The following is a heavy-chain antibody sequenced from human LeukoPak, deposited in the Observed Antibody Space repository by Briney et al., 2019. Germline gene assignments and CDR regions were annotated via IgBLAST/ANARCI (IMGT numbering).Heavy chain of an antibody. Sequence: KPSETLSLNCTVSGGSISGNHWSWIRQPAGKGLEWIGRIHSSGSTNYNPSLKSRVTMSVDTSKNQFSLKLTSVTAADTAVYYCTRVGSWAVDYWGQGILVTVSS. J-gene: IGHJ4*02. CDR2: IHSSGST. V-gene: IGHV4-4*07. CDR3: TRVGSWAVDY. D-gene: IGHD2-2*03. CDR1: GGSISGNH.